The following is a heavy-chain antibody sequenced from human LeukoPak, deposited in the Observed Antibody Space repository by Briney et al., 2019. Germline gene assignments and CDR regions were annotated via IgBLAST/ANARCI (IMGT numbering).Heavy chain of an antibody. J-gene: IGHJ4*02. CDR3: ARRRSGDSHFDY. CDR2: VYYSGST. CDR1: VGSISNDY. Sequence: SETLSLTCTVSVGSISNDYWNWVRQPPGKGLEWIGYVYYSGSTDYNPSLKSRVTISVDTSKNQFSLKLSSATAADTAVYYCARRRSGDSHFDYWGQGTLVTVSS. V-gene: IGHV4-59*08. D-gene: IGHD3-16*01.